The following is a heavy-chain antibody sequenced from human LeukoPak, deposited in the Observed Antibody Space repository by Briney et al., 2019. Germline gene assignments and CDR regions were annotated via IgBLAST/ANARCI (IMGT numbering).Heavy chain of an antibody. CDR2: IYYSGST. CDR1: GGSISSGGYY. J-gene: IGHJ4*02. V-gene: IGHV4-31*03. Sequence: SETLSLTCTVSGGSISSGGYYWSWIRQHPGKGLEWIGYIYYSGSTYYNPSLKSRVTISVDTSKNQFSLKLSSVTAADTAVYCWAREVTTVVYFDYWGQGTLVTVSS. CDR3: AREVTTVVYFDY. D-gene: IGHD4-23*01.